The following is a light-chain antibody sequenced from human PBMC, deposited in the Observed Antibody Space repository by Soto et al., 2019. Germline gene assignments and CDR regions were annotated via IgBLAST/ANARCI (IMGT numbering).Light chain of an antibody. J-gene: IGKJ2*02. CDR1: QGIGTY. V-gene: IGKV1-39*01. CDR2: AAS. CDR3: QQSYSTLRT. Sequence: DIQMTQSPSSLSASVGDRVAITCRASQGIGTYLNWYQQKVGKAPKLLIYAASSLQRGVPSRFSGSGSGTDFTLTISSLQPEDSATYYCQQSYSTLRTFGQGTKLEIK.